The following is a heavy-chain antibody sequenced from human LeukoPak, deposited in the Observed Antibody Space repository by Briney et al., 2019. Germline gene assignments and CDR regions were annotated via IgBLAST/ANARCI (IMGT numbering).Heavy chain of an antibody. CDR1: GGTFSSYA. J-gene: IGHJ6*03. V-gene: IGHV1-69*13. CDR3: ARDGGCSSTSCFHYYYYMDV. Sequence: SVTVSCKASGGTFSSYAISWVRQAPGQGLEWMGGIIPIFGTANYAQKFQGRVTITADESTSTAYMELSSLRSEDTAVYYCARDGGCSSTSCFHYYYYMDVWGKGTTVTVSS. CDR2: IIPIFGTA. D-gene: IGHD2-2*01.